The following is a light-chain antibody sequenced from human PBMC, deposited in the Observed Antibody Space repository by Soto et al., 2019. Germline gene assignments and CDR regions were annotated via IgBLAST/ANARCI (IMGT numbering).Light chain of an antibody. J-gene: IGKJ1*01. CDR1: QSVSSN. CDR2: GAS. CDR3: QQYNNWPRT. V-gene: IGKV3-15*01. Sequence: EIVMTQYQATLSVSPGERATLSCRASQSVSSNLAWYQQKPGQAPRLLIYGASTRATGIPARFSGSGSGTEFTLTISSLQSEDFAVYYWQQYNNWPRTFGQGTKVEIK.